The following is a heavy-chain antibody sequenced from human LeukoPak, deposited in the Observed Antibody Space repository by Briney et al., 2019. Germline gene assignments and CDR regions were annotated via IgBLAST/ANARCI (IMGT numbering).Heavy chain of an antibody. V-gene: IGHV4-38-2*02. CDR2: IYHSGST. J-gene: IGHJ6*03. CDR3: ARDGGYSGYDFVSYYYYYMDV. Sequence: SETLSLTCTVSGYSITSGYYWGWIRQPPGKGLEWIGSIYHSGSTYYNPSLKSRVTISVDTSKNQFSLKLSSVTAADTAVYYCARDGGYSGYDFVSYYYYYMDVWGKGTTVTVSS. CDR1: GYSITSGYY. D-gene: IGHD5-12*01.